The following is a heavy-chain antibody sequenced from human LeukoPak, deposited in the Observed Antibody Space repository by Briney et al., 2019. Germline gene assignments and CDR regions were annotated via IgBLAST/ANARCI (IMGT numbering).Heavy chain of an antibody. CDR3: ARGGHYYDSSGSPYYFDY. V-gene: IGHV1-69*13. J-gene: IGHJ4*02. Sequence: ASVKVSCKASGGTFSNYAINWVRQAPGQGLEWMGGIIPIFGTANYAQKFQGRVTITADESTSTAYMELSSLRSEDTAVYYCARGGHYYDSSGSPYYFDYWGQGTLVTVSS. CDR1: GGTFSNYA. CDR2: IIPIFGTA. D-gene: IGHD3-22*01.